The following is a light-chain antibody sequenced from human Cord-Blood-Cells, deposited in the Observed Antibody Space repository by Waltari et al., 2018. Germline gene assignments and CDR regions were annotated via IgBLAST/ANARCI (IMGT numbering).Light chain of an antibody. J-gene: IGKJ4*01. CDR3: QKYNSAPLT. CDR2: AAS. CDR1: PGISKY. V-gene: IGKV1-27*01. Sequence: DIQETQSPSPLSSSLRAKITITCRASPGISKYLAWYQQKPGKVPKLLIYAASTLQTGVPSRFSGSGSGTDFTLTISSLQPEDVATYYCQKYNSAPLTFGGGTKVEIK.